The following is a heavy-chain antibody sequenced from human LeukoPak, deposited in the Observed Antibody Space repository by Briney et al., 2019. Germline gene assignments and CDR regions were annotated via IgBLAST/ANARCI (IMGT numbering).Heavy chain of an antibody. CDR2: ISGSGGST. J-gene: IGHJ4*02. V-gene: IGHV3-23*01. Sequence: GGSLRLSCAASGFTVSSNYMSWVRQAPGKGLEGVSAISGSGGSTYYADSVKGRFTISRDNSKNTLYLQMNSLRAEDTAVYYCAKDRRFLEWLLSYWGQGTLVTVSS. CDR1: GFTVSSNY. D-gene: IGHD3-3*01. CDR3: AKDRRFLEWLLSY.